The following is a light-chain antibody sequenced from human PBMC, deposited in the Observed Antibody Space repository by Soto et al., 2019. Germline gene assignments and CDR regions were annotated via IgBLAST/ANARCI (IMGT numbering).Light chain of an antibody. Sequence: EIVLTQSPGSLSLSPGERATLSCRASQSVDSSFFAWYQKQPRQAPRLLIYGASKRATGIPDRFSGSGSVTDFTLSISRLEPEDFAVYYCQQYVISVTFGQGTKVEIK. CDR1: QSVDSSF. V-gene: IGKV3-20*01. J-gene: IGKJ1*01. CDR3: QQYVISVT. CDR2: GAS.